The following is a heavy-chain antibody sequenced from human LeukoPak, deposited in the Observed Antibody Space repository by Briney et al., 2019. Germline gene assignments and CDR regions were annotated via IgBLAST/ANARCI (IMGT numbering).Heavy chain of an antibody. V-gene: IGHV4-59*08. D-gene: IGHD6-13*01. CDR3: ARSPGIAAAGTFDY. CDR1: GGSISSYY. Sequence: PSESLSLTWTVSGGSISSYYWSWIRQPPGKGLEWIGYIYYSGSTNYNPSLKSRVTISVDTSKNQFSLKLSSVTAADTAVYYCARSPGIAAAGTFDYWGQGTLVTVSS. J-gene: IGHJ4*02. CDR2: IYYSGST.